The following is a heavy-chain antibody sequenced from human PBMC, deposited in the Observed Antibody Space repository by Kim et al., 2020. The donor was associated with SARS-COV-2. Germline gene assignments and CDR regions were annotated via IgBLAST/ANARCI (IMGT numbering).Heavy chain of an antibody. J-gene: IGHJ5*02. D-gene: IGHD2-2*01. CDR2: IHYSGST. CDR1: GGSISSSSYY. CDR3: ARHDLGYCTTTSCYYYNWFAP. Sequence: SETLSLTCTVSGGSISSSSYYWGWIRQPPGKGLEWIGSIHYSGSTYYNPSLKSRVTISVDTSKNQFSLKLSSVTAADTAVFYCARHDLGYCTTTSCYYYNWFAPWGQGTLVTVSS. V-gene: IGHV4-39*01.